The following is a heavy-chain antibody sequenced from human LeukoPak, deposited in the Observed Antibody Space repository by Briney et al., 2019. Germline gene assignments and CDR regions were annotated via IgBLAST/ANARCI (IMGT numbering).Heavy chain of an antibody. CDR2: ISGDGGST. CDR1: GFTFDDYA. J-gene: IGHJ4*02. Sequence: GGSLRLSCAASGFTFDDYATHWVRHAPGKGLEWVSLISGDGGSTYYADSVKGRFIISRDNSKNSLYLQMNSLRTEDTALYYCAKDILLTAMIDYWGQGTLVTVSS. CDR3: AKDILLTAMIDY. D-gene: IGHD5-18*01. V-gene: IGHV3-43*02.